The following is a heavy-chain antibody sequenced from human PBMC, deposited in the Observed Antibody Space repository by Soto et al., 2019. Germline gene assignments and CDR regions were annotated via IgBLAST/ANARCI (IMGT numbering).Heavy chain of an antibody. CDR1: GFVFTSYW. CDR3: ALGQLSLEERMDY. J-gene: IGHJ4*01. D-gene: IGHD3-16*02. Sequence: EVQLVESGGGLVQPGGSLRLSCEASGFVFTSYWMHWVRQVPGKGLVWVSRINYDGSDTTYANAVKGRFTISRDNAKSTLYLQMNRLRAEDTAVYYCALGQLSLEERMDYWGHGTLVTVSS. V-gene: IGHV3-74*01. CDR2: INYDGSDT.